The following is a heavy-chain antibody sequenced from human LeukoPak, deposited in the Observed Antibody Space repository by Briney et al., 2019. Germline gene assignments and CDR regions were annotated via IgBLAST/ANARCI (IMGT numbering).Heavy chain of an antibody. CDR3: VPATVTTSSLCLNY. CDR1: GFTFSGSA. D-gene: IGHD4-11*01. V-gene: IGHV3-73*01. J-gene: IGHJ4*02. Sequence: GGSLRLSCAASGFTFSGSAMHWVRQASGKGLEWVGRIRSKANSYATAYAASVKGRFTIPRDDSKNTAYLQMNSLKTEDTAVYYCVPATVTTSSLCLNYWGQGTLVTVSS. CDR2: IRSKANSYAT.